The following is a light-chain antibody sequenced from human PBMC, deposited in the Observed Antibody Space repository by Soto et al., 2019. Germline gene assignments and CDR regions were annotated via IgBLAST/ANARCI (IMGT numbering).Light chain of an antibody. Sequence: DIQMTQSPSSLSASVGDRVTITCRASQSISSHLNWYQHKTGKAPKLLIYAASSLQSGVPSKFSGNGSGTDFTLTISSLQPEDFATYYCQQSYSTPWTFGQGTKVEVK. CDR3: QQSYSTPWT. V-gene: IGKV1-39*01. J-gene: IGKJ1*01. CDR1: QSISSH. CDR2: AAS.